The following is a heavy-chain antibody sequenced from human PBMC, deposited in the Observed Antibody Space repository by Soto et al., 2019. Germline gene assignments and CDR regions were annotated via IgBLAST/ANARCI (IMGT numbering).Heavy chain of an antibody. D-gene: IGHD2-15*01. CDR2: IYHSGTT. Sequence: QLQLQESGSGLVKPSQTLSLTCAVSGGSISSGGFSWSWIRQPPGKGLEWIGHIYHSGTTYYNPSHKRRVSISVDRSKNQFSLNLSSVTAADTAVYFCARDRCSGDTCYSGGFDYWGQGTRVSVSS. CDR3: ARDRCSGDTCYSGGFDY. J-gene: IGHJ4*02. CDR1: GGSISSGGFS. V-gene: IGHV4-30-2*01.